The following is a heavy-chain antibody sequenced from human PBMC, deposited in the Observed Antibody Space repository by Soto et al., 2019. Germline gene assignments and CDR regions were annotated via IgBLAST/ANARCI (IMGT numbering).Heavy chain of an antibody. CDR1: GDTYTSYY. V-gene: IGHV1-46*01. D-gene: IGHD6-13*01. Sequence: SVKVSCKASGDTYTSYYIHWVRQAPGRGLVVIVTFNPSGGCTFYAQKFQGRVTMTGDTSTSTVYMELRSLRSEDTAVYYCAREGIAAPYYFDYWGQGTLVTVSS. J-gene: IGHJ4*02. CDR2: FNPSGGCT. CDR3: AREGIAAPYYFDY.